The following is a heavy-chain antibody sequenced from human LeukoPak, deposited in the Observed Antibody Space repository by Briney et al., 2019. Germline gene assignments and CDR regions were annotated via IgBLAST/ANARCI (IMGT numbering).Heavy chain of an antibody. V-gene: IGHV4-59*01. Sequence: SETLSLTCTVSGGSISSYYWSWIRQPPGKGLEWIGYIYYSGNTNYNPSLKSRVTISVDTSKNQFSLKLSSVTAADTAVYYCARLISGWIYYFDYWGQGTLVAVFS. CDR1: GGSISSYY. CDR2: IYYSGNT. CDR3: ARLISGWIYYFDY. D-gene: IGHD6-19*01. J-gene: IGHJ4*02.